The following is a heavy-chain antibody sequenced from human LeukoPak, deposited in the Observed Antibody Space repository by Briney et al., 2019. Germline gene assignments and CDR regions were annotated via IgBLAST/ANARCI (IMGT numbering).Heavy chain of an antibody. V-gene: IGHV1-2*02. D-gene: IGHD1-1*01. J-gene: IGHJ5*02. CDR3: ARGSSERDWFDL. Sequence: ASVKVSCKASGYTFTGYFMNWVRRAPGQGLEWMGWINPNSGGANYAQKFQGRVTMTRDTSISTAYMELSSLTSDDTAVYYCARGSSERDWFDLWGQGTLVTVSS. CDR1: GYTFTGYF. CDR2: INPNSGGA.